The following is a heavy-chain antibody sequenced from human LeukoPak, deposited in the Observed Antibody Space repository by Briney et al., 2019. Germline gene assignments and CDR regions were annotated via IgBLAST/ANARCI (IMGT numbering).Heavy chain of an antibody. J-gene: IGHJ4*02. CDR1: GGSTSNDY. CDR2: IYTRGST. Sequence: PSETLSLTCTVSGGSTSNDYWSWIRQAAGKELEWIGRIYTRGSTKYNPSLKRGVTISLDKSKKKFSLNLNSVTAADTAVYYCARGGTYGSGRNQHTTLDYWGQGTLVTVSS. D-gene: IGHD3-10*01. V-gene: IGHV4-4*07. CDR3: ARGGTYGSGRNQHTTLDY.